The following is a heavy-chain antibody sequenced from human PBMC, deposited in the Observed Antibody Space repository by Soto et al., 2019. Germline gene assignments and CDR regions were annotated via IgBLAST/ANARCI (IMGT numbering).Heavy chain of an antibody. CDR1: GFTFSSYG. D-gene: IGHD3-16*01. V-gene: IGHV3-30*18. CDR3: AKDTWGPFDY. Sequence: LRLSCAASGFTFSSYGMHWVRQAPGKGLEWVAVISYDGSNKYYADSVKGRFTISRDNSKNTLYLQMNSLRAEDTAVYYCAKDTWGPFDYWGQGTLVTVSS. CDR2: ISYDGSNK. J-gene: IGHJ4*02.